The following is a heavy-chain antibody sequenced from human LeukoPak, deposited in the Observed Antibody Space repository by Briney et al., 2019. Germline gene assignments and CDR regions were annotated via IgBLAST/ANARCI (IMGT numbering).Heavy chain of an antibody. CDR3: ARHEPHYYDSSGPRDAFDI. D-gene: IGHD3-22*01. V-gene: IGHV4-34*01. J-gene: IGHJ3*02. Sequence: SETLSLTCAVYGGSFSGYYWSWIRQPPGKGLEWIGSIYYSGSTYYNPSLKSRVTISVDTSKNQFSLKLSSVTAADTAVYYCARHEPHYYDSSGPRDAFDIWGQGTMVTVSS. CDR2: IYYSGST. CDR1: GGSFSGYY.